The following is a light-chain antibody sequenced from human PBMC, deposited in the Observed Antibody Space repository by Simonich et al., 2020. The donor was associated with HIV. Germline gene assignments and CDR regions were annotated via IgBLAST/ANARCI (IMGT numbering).Light chain of an antibody. CDR1: QSISSY. V-gene: IGKV1-33*01. Sequence: DIQMTQSPSSLSASVGDRVTITCRASQSISSYLNWYQQKPGKAPKLLIYAASSLQSGVPSRFSGSGSGTEFTFTISSLQPEDIATYYCQQYGNLPFTFGPGTKVGIK. CDR3: QQYGNLPFT. CDR2: AAS. J-gene: IGKJ3*01.